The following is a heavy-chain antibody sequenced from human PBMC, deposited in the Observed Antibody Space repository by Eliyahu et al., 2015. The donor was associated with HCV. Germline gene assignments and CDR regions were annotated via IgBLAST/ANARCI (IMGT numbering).Heavy chain of an antibody. CDR2: IGTAGDT. V-gene: IGHV3-13*01. CDR1: GFTFSSYD. CDR3: ARLLVWGVATTKDAFDI. J-gene: IGHJ3*02. Sequence: EVQLVESGGGLVQPGGSLRLSCAASGFTFSSYDMHWVRQATGKGLEWVSAIGTAGDTYYPGSVKGRFTISRENAKNSLYLQMNSLRAGDTAVYYCARLLVWGVATTKDAFDIWGQGTMVTVSS. D-gene: IGHD5-12*01.